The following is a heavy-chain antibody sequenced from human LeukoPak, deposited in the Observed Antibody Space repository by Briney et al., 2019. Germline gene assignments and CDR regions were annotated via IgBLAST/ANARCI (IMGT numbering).Heavy chain of an antibody. D-gene: IGHD1-26*01. Sequence: GVLRLSCAASGFTFSSYWMGWVRQAPGKGLEWVANIKQDGSEKYYVDSVKGRFTISRDNAKNSLYLQMNSLRAEDTAVYYCASQLEWELPWLDYWGQGTLVTVSS. CDR1: GFTFSSYW. V-gene: IGHV3-7*01. CDR3: ASQLEWELPWLDY. J-gene: IGHJ4*02. CDR2: IKQDGSEK.